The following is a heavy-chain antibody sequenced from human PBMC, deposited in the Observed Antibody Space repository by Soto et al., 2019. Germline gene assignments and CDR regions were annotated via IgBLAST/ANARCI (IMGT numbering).Heavy chain of an antibody. D-gene: IGHD4-17*01. J-gene: IGHJ4*02. V-gene: IGHV4-59*01. CDR2: IYYSGST. Sequence: SETLSLTCTVSGGSISSYYWSWIRQPPGKGLEWIGYIYYSGSTNYNPSLKSRVTISVDTSKNQFSLKLSSVTAADTAVYYCARTTTVVTPGFSHFDYWGQGTLVTVSS. CDR1: GGSISSYY. CDR3: ARTTTVVTPGFSHFDY.